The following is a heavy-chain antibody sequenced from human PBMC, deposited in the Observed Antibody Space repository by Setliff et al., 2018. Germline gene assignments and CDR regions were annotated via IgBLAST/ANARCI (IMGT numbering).Heavy chain of an antibody. V-gene: IGHV4-30-4*08. CDR3: ARESRYYYDNLGTLDH. D-gene: IGHD3-22*01. CDR2: IYSSGST. Sequence: SETLSLTCTVSGGSISSGDYYWSWLRQPPGKGLEWIGYIYSSGSTYYNPSLKSRVSISVGTSKNQFSLKLSSVTAADTAVYYCARESRYYYDNLGTLDHWGQGTLVTSPQ. J-gene: IGHJ4*02. CDR1: GGSISSGDYY.